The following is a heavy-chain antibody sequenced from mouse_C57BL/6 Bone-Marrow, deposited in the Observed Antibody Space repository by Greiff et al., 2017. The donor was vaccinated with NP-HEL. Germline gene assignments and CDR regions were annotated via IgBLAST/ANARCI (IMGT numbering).Heavy chain of an antibody. Sequence: DVMLVESGGGLVQPGGSLKLSCAASGFTFSDYGMAWVRQAPRKGPEWVAFLSNLAYSIYYADTVTGRFTSSRENAKNTLYLEMSSRRSEDTAMYYCARQGAYYSKGYFDVWGTGTTVTVSS. D-gene: IGHD2-5*01. CDR1: GFTFSDYG. CDR3: ARQGAYYSKGYFDV. J-gene: IGHJ1*03. CDR2: LSNLAYSI. V-gene: IGHV5-15*01.